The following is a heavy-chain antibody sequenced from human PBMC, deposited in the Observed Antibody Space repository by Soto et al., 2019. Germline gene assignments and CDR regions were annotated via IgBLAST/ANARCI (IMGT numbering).Heavy chain of an antibody. CDR2: IGTAGDP. CDR3: ARASPTMVRGVIITSGPYYYGMDV. J-gene: IGHJ6*02. V-gene: IGHV3-13*05. Sequence: GSLRTSCSGLWFTFRSFHIHRGRPTTGKGSEVVSTIGTAGDPYYPGSVKGRFTISRENAKNSLYLQMNSLRAGDTAVYYCARASPTMVRGVIITSGPYYYGMDVWGQGTTVTVSS. D-gene: IGHD3-10*01. CDR1: WFTFRSFH.